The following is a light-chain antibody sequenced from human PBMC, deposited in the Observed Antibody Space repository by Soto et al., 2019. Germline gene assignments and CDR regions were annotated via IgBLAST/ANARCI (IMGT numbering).Light chain of an antibody. V-gene: IGKV1-5*01. Sequence: DIQLTQSPSTLSASVGDRVTITCRASQRIDRYLAWYQQKPGKAPNLLVYDASTLEGGVPSRFSGSGSATEFILTIRSLQPDDFATYYCQQYKDGAWTFGQGTRVGVK. CDR2: DAS. CDR1: QRIDRY. CDR3: QQYKDGAWT. J-gene: IGKJ1*01.